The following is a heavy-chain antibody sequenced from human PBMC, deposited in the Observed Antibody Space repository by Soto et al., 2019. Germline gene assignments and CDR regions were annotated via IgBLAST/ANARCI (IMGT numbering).Heavy chain of an antibody. CDR1: GYTFTGYY. V-gene: IGHV1-2*04. Sequence: ASVKVSCKASGYTFTGYYMHWVRQAPGQGLGWMGWINPNSGGTNYAQKFQGWVTMTRDTSISTAYMELSRLRSDDTAVYYCAREDWNYADDAFDIWGQGTMVTVSS. D-gene: IGHD1-7*01. CDR3: AREDWNYADDAFDI. J-gene: IGHJ3*02. CDR2: INPNSGGT.